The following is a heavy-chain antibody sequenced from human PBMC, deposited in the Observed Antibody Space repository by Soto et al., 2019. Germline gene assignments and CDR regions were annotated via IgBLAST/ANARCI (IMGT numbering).Heavy chain of an antibody. D-gene: IGHD3-10*01. CDR3: ARRVVRGADVRQGYYDGPEG. CDR1: GGTLSSYA. Sequence: QVQMVQSGAEVKKPGSSVRVSCKASGGTLSSYAISWVRQGPGQGLEWMGGIIPIFGTPNYAQKFQGRVTITADEPKSTPSMDLSSLRSDDSAVNYCARRVVRGADVRQGYYDGPEGWGQGAKVSVSS. CDR2: IIPIFGTP. J-gene: IGHJ6*02. V-gene: IGHV1-69*01.